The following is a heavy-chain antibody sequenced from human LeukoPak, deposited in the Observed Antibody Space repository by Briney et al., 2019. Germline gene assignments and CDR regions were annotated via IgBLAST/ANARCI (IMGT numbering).Heavy chain of an antibody. J-gene: IGHJ4*02. Sequence: GASVKVSCKASGYTFTSYYIHWVRQAPGQGLEWMGIINPSGGSTSYAQKFQGRVTMTRDTSTSTVYMELSSLRSEDTAVYYCATLPTGGYDSSGYYYVDYWGQGTLVTVSS. CDR1: GYTFTSYY. CDR2: INPSGGST. D-gene: IGHD3-22*01. CDR3: ATLPTGGYDSSGYYYVDY. V-gene: IGHV1-46*01.